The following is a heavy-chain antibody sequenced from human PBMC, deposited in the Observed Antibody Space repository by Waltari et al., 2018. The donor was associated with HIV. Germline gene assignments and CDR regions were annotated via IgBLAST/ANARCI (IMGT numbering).Heavy chain of an antibody. CDR2: IYSGGST. V-gene: IGHV3-66*02. J-gene: IGHJ6*02. CDR1: GFTVSSNY. Sequence: EVQLVESGGGLVQPGGSLRLPCAASGFTVSSNYMSWVRQAPGKGLEWVSVIYSGGSTYYADSVKGRFTISRDNSKNTLYLQMNSLRAEDTAVYYCAREADSAYYYYGMDVWGQGTTVTVSS. D-gene: IGHD1-26*01. CDR3: AREADSAYYYYGMDV.